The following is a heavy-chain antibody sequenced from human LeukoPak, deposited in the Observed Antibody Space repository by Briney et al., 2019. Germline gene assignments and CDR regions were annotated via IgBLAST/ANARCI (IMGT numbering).Heavy chain of an antibody. J-gene: IGHJ3*02. CDR2: ISSTSSTI. CDR3: ARAAPYYYDSSGYSAFDS. CDR1: GFTFRSYS. Sequence: PGGSLRLSCAASGFTFRSYSMHWVRQAPGKGLEWVSYISSTSSTIYYADSVKGRFTISRDNAKNSLYLQTNSLRDEDTAVYYCARAAPYYYDSSGYSAFDSWGQGTMVTVSA. V-gene: IGHV3-48*02. D-gene: IGHD3-22*01.